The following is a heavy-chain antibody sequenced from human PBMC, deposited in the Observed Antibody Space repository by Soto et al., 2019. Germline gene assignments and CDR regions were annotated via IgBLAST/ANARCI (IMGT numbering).Heavy chain of an antibody. CDR2: IDPSDSYT. J-gene: IGHJ6*02. CDR3: ASSPRGYCSSTSCRELGNYYGMDV. V-gene: IGHV5-10-1*01. CDR1: GYSVTSYW. Sequence: GESLKSSCKGSGYSVTSYWISWVRQMPGKGMEWMGRIDPSDSYTNYSPSFQGHVTISADKSISTAYLQWSSLKASDTAMYYCASSPRGYCSSTSCRELGNYYGMDVWGQGTTVTVSS. D-gene: IGHD2-2*01.